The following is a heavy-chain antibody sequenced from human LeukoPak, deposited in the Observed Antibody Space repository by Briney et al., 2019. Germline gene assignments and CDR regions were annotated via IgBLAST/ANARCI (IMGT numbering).Heavy chain of an antibody. J-gene: IGHJ4*02. D-gene: IGHD3-16*01. CDR3: AKVGFGGGYYFDY. Sequence: GGSLRLSCAASGFTFSNSAMSWVRQAPGKGLEWVSSLSVSGGSTYYADSVRGRFTISRDNSKNTLYLQMNSLRAEDTAVYYCAKVGFGGGYYFDYWGQGTLVTVSS. CDR2: LSVSGGST. V-gene: IGHV3-23*01. CDR1: GFTFSNSA.